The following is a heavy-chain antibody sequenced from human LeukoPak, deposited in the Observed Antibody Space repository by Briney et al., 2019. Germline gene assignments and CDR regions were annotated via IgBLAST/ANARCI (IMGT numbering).Heavy chain of an antibody. CDR3: AKESGKFDY. CDR2: ISGDGVST. J-gene: IGHJ4*02. Sequence: SGGSLRLSCAASGFTFSDYYMSWIRQAPGKGLEWVSLISGDGVSTFYADSVKGRFSISRDNSKNSLYLEMNSLRTEDAAMYYRAKESGKFDYWGQGTLVAVSS. V-gene: IGHV3-43*02. CDR1: GFTFSDYY.